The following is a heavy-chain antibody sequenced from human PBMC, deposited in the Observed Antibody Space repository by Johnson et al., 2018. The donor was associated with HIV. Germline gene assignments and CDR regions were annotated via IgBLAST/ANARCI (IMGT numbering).Heavy chain of an antibody. J-gene: IGHJ3*02. Sequence: VQLVESGGGLVKPGGSLRLSCAASGFTFSNAWMSWVRQAPGKGLEWVANIKQDGSEKYYVDSVKGRFTLSSDNSKNTLYLQMNSLRAEDTVVYYCARVSSSSSLDAFDIWGQGTMVTVSS. CDR3: ARVSSSSSLDAFDI. V-gene: IGHV3-7*01. D-gene: IGHD6-6*01. CDR2: IKQDGSEK. CDR1: GFTFSNAW.